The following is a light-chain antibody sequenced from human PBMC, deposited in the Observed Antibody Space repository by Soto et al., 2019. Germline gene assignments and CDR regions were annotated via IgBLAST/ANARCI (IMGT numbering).Light chain of an antibody. CDR2: DVT. J-gene: IGLJ2*01. V-gene: IGLV2-8*01. CDR3: SSFGRGDNPQVL. CDR1: SSDVAGSNY. Sequence: QSALTQPPSASGSPGQSVTISCTGTSSDVAGSNYVSWYQQHPCKAPKLIIYDVTKRPAGVPDRFSGSKSGNTASLTGYGLQADDESYYYGSSFGRGDNPQVLFGGGTKVTVL.